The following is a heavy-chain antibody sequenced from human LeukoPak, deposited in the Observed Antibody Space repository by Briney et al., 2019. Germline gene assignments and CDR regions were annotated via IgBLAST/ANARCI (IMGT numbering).Heavy chain of an antibody. CDR1: GYSFTGYY. D-gene: IGHD6-13*01. J-gene: IGHJ4*01. Sequence: ASVKVSCKASGYSFTGYYMHWVRQAPEQGLEWMGWISPNSGGTHYAQKFQGRVTMTTDTTIGTAYMELSRLTSDDTAVYYCASALNSRSSSCWGQGTRVTVSS. V-gene: IGHV1-2*02. CDR2: ISPNSGGT. CDR3: ASALNSRSSSC.